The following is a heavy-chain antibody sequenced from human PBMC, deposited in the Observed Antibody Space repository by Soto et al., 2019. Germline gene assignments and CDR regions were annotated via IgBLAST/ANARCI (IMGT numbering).Heavy chain of an antibody. D-gene: IGHD3-10*01. Sequence: SVKVSCKASGGTFSSYAISWVRQAPGQGLEWMGGIIPIFGTTNYAQKFQGRVTITADESTSTAYMELSSLRSEDTAVYYCARGGRYYGSGTYYYYYGMDVWGQGTTVTVSS. V-gene: IGHV1-69*13. CDR3: ARGGRYYGSGTYYYYYGMDV. CDR2: IIPIFGTT. J-gene: IGHJ6*02. CDR1: GGTFSSYA.